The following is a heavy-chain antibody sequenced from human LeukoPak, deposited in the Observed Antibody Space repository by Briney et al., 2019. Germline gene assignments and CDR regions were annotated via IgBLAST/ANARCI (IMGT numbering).Heavy chain of an antibody. CDR3: ARVTGDSSGYYYFDY. CDR2: ICYSGST. V-gene: IGHV4-30-4*08. D-gene: IGHD3-22*01. Sequence: PSETLSLTCTVSGDSISSGDYYWSWIRQPPGKGLEWIAYICYSGSTYYNPSLKSRVTMSVDASKNQFSLKLSSVTAADTAVYYCARVTGDSSGYYYFDYWGQGTLVTVSS. CDR1: GDSISSGDYY. J-gene: IGHJ4*02.